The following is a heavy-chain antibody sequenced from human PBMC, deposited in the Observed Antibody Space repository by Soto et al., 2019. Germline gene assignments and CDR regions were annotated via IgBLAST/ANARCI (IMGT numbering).Heavy chain of an antibody. CDR2: IKQDGSEK. CDR3: ARGEVGLDLSYYMDV. Sequence: GGSLRLSCAASGFTFSSYWMSWVRQAPGKGLEWVANIKQDGSEKYYVDSVKGRFTISRDNAKNSLYLQMNSLRAEDTAVYYCARGEVGLDLSYYMDVWGKGTTVTVSS. D-gene: IGHD3-3*01. V-gene: IGHV3-7*01. CDR1: GFTFSSYW. J-gene: IGHJ6*03.